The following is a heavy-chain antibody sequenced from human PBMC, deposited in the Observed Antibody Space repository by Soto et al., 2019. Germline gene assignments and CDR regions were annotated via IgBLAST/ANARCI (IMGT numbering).Heavy chain of an antibody. J-gene: IGHJ6*02. CDR3: ARPSLTYYYGSGSSEYYYGMDV. CDR2: IIPIFGTA. Sequence: SVKVSCKASGGTFSSYAISWVRQAPGQGLEWMGGIIPIFGTANYAQKFQGRVTITADESTSTAYMELSSLRSEDTAVYYCARPSLTYYYGSGSSEYYYGMDVWGQGNTVTVSS. D-gene: IGHD3-10*01. CDR1: GGTFSSYA. V-gene: IGHV1-69*13.